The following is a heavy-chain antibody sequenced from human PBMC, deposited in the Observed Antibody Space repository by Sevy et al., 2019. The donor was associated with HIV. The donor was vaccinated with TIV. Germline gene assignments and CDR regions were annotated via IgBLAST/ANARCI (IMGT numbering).Heavy chain of an antibody. Sequence: GGSLRLSCAASGFTFSSYSMNWVRQAPGKGLEWVSSISSSSSYIYDADSVKGRFTISRDNAKNSLYLQMNSLRAEDTAVYYCARAAPGGCSSTSCYNFDYWGQGTLVTVSS. CDR3: ARAAPGGCSSTSCYNFDY. V-gene: IGHV3-21*01. D-gene: IGHD2-2*02. J-gene: IGHJ4*02. CDR1: GFTFSSYS. CDR2: ISSSSSYI.